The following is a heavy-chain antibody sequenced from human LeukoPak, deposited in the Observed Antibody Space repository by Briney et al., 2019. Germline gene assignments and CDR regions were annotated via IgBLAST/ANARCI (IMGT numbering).Heavy chain of an antibody. J-gene: IGHJ5*01. V-gene: IGHV4-39*01. CDR1: GGSITAGNHH. D-gene: IGHD1-14*01. CDR2: VYYSGSI. CDR3: ARLNPGCVTAPHDS. Sequence: PSETLSLTCTVSGGSITAGNHHWGWIRQPPGKGLEWIGSVYYSGSIFSDTSHKSRVTISGDTSKNQFSLSLSSVTAADTAVYYCARLNPGCVTAPHDSWGQGMLVTVSS.